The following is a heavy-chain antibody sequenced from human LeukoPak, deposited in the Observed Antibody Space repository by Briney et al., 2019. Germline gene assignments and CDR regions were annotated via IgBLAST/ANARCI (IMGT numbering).Heavy chain of an antibody. CDR2: IRYDGSNK. D-gene: IGHD3-22*01. Sequence: GGSLRLSCAASGFTFSSYGMHWVRQAPGKGLEWVTFIRYDGSNKYYADSVKGRFTISRDNSKNTLYLQMNSLRAEDTAVYYCAKDDRYYYDSSGYVLGMDYWGQGTLVTVSS. J-gene: IGHJ4*02. CDR1: GFTFSSYG. CDR3: AKDDRYYYDSSGYVLGMDY. V-gene: IGHV3-30*02.